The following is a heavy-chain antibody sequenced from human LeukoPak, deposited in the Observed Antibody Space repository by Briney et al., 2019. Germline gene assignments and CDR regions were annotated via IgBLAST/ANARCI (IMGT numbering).Heavy chain of an antibody. Sequence: SETLSLTCAVYGGSFSGYYWSWICQPPGKGLEWIGEINHSGSTNYNPSLKSRVTISVDTSKNQFSLKLSSVTAADTAVHYCARGYFSDAFDIWGQGTMVTVSS. J-gene: IGHJ3*02. CDR1: GGSFSGYY. D-gene: IGHD3-3*01. V-gene: IGHV4-34*01. CDR2: INHSGST. CDR3: ARGYFSDAFDI.